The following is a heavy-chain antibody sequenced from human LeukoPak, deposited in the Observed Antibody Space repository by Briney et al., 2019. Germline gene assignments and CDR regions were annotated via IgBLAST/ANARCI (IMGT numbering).Heavy chain of an antibody. V-gene: IGHV3-20*04. D-gene: IGHD3-22*01. CDR1: GFTFDSYV. CDR3: ARAYYYDSSGYYDY. Sequence: GGSLRLSCEVSGFTFDSYVMSWVRQAPGKGLEWVSGINWNGGSTGYADSVKGRFTISRDNAKNSLYLQMNSLRAEDTALYYCARAYYYDSSGYYDYWGQGTLVTVSS. J-gene: IGHJ4*02. CDR2: INWNGGST.